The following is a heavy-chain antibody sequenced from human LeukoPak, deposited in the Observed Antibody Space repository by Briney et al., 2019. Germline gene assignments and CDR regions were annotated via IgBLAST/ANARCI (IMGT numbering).Heavy chain of an antibody. V-gene: IGHV1-69*06. Sequence: VASVKVSCKASGGTFSSYAIGWVRQAPGQGLEWMGGIIPIFGTANYAQKFQGRVTITADKSTSTAYMELSSLRSEDTAVYYCAMHSAAAGAYYMDVWGKGTTVTISS. CDR3: AMHSAAAGAYYMDV. J-gene: IGHJ6*03. CDR1: GGTFSSYA. D-gene: IGHD2-2*01. CDR2: IIPIFGTA.